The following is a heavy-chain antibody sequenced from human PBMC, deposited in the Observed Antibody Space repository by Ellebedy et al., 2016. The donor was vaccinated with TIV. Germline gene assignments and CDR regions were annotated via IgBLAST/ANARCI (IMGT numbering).Heavy chain of an antibody. CDR2: LTRSGDNT. Sequence: GGSLRLXXTASGFTFSSYAMTWVRQAPGEGLEWVSSLTRSGDNTYYAESVKGRFTISRDNAKNTLYLHMNSLRAEDTAVYFCAGDREGWETDAFDIWGQGTMVTVSS. CDR3: AGDREGWETDAFDI. D-gene: IGHD1-26*01. CDR1: GFTFSSYA. J-gene: IGHJ3*02. V-gene: IGHV3-23*01.